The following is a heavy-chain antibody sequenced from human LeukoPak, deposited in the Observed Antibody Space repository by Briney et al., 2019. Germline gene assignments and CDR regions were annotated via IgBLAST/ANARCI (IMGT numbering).Heavy chain of an antibody. J-gene: IGHJ3*02. Sequence: ASETLSLTSAVYGGSFSGYCWSWIRQPPGKGLEWIGEINQSGSTNYNPSRKSRVTISVDTSKNQFSLKLSAVTAADTAVYYCARRRSYHDAFDIWGQGTMVTVSS. CDR3: ARRRSYHDAFDI. D-gene: IGHD1-26*01. CDR2: INQSGST. CDR1: GGSFSGYC. V-gene: IGHV4-34*01.